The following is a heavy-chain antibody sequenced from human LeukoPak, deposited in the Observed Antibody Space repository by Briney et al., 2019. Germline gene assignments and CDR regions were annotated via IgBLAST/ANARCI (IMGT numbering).Heavy chain of an antibody. J-gene: IGHJ6*03. CDR2: IKQDGSEK. CDR3: AREGIFGLLHYYMDV. V-gene: IGHV3-7*01. CDR1: GFIFSSYW. D-gene: IGHD3-3*01. Sequence: GGSLRLSCAASGFIFSSYWMSWVRQAPGKGLEWVANIKQDGSEKYYVDSVKGRFTISRDNAKNSLYLQMNSLRAEDTAVYYCAREGIFGLLHYYMDVWGKGTTVSVSS.